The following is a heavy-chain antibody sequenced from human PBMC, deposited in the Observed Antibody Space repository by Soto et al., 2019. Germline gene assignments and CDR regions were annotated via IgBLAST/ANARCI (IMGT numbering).Heavy chain of an antibody. CDR2: INWNGGST. V-gene: IGHV3-20*01. CDR3: ARDSDYDFWSGYFGY. CDR1: GFTFDAYG. D-gene: IGHD3-3*01. J-gene: IGHJ4*02. Sequence: GGSLRLSCAASGFTFDAYGMSWVRQAPGKGLEWVSGINWNGGSTGYADSVKGRFTISRDNAKNSLYLQMNSLRAEDTALYHCARDSDYDFWSGYFGYWGQGTLVTVSS.